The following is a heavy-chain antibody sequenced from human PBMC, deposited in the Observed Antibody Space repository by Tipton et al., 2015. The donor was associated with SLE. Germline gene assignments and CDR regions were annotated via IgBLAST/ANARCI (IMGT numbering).Heavy chain of an antibody. Sequence: SLRLSCAASGFTFSSSGMHWVRQAPGKGLEWVTFIRYDGNIKYYADSVKGRFTISRDNSKNTLHLQMNSLRPEDTAVYYCAKGHNYYDTSDYYYLGYWGQGTLVTVSS. V-gene: IGHV3-30*02. CDR2: IRYDGNIK. CDR1: GFTFSSSG. CDR3: AKGHNYYDTSDYYYLGY. D-gene: IGHD3-22*01. J-gene: IGHJ4*02.